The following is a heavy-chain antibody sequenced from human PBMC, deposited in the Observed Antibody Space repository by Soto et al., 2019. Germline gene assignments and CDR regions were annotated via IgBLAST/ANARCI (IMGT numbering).Heavy chain of an antibody. J-gene: IGHJ6*02. D-gene: IGHD3-22*01. CDR2: INHSGST. Sequence: PSETLSLTCAVYGGSFSGYYWSWIRQPPGKGLEWIGEINHSGSTNYNPSPKSRVTISVDTSKNQFSLKLSSVTAADTAVYYCAGHMYYYDSSGYYFVGHGAPNYYYGMDVWGQGTTVTVSS. CDR1: GGSFSGYY. V-gene: IGHV4-34*01. CDR3: AGHMYYYDSSGYYFVGHGAPNYYYGMDV.